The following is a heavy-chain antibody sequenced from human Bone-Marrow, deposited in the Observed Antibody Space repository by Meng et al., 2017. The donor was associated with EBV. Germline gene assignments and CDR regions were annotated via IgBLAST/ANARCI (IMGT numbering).Heavy chain of an antibody. D-gene: IGHD3-3*01. Sequence: QVPLQESAPGLVMPSWTLSRTSPVAGSSLSRSNWWTVVGLPPGKGLEWIGEIYHSGSTNYNPSLKSRVTISVDKSKNQFSLKLSSVTAADTAVYFCATRMTIFGVAPFGYWGQGTLVTVSS. CDR3: ATRMTIFGVAPFGY. CDR2: IYHSGST. J-gene: IGHJ4*02. V-gene: IGHV4-4*02. CDR1: GSSLSRSNW.